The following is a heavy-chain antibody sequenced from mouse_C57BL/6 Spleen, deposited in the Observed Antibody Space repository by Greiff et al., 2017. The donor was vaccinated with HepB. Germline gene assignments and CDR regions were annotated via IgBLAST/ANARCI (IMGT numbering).Heavy chain of an antibody. CDR3: AREGVTTYYFDY. V-gene: IGHV1-82*01. J-gene: IGHJ2*01. Sequence: VLLQQSGPELVKPGASVKISCKASGYAFSSSWMNWVKQRPGKGLEWIGRIYPGDGDTNYNGKFKGKATLTADKSSSTAYMQLSSLTSEDSAVYFCAREGVTTYYFDYWGQGTTLTVSS. CDR2: IYPGDGDT. D-gene: IGHD2-3*01. CDR1: GYAFSSSW.